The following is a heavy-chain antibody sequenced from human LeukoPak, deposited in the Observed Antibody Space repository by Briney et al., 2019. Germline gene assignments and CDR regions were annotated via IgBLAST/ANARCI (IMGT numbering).Heavy chain of an antibody. Sequence: PSVTLSLTCTVSGGSISSSSYYWGWIRQPPGKGREWIGSIYYSGSTYYNPSLKSRVTISVDTSKNQFSLKLSSVTAADTAVYYCASHSSGWYWYFDLWGRGTLITVSS. CDR3: ASHSSGWYWYFDL. J-gene: IGHJ2*01. D-gene: IGHD6-19*01. CDR1: GGSISSSSYY. V-gene: IGHV4-39*01. CDR2: IYYSGST.